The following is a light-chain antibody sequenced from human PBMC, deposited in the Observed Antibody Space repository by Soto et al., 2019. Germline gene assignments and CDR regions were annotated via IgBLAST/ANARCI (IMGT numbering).Light chain of an antibody. CDR3: SSHAGSSAFYV. V-gene: IGLV2-14*01. Sequence: QSVLTQPASVSGSPGQSITISCTGTSSDIGAYDYVPWYQQYPGRVPKLLIHEVTNRPSGVSDRFSGSKSGNTASLTISGLQTEDEADYYCSSHAGSSAFYVFGTGTKVTVL. J-gene: IGLJ1*01. CDR1: SSDIGAYDY. CDR2: EVT.